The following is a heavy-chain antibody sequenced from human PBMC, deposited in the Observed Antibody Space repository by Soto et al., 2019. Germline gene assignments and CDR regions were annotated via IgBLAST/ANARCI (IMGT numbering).Heavy chain of an antibody. CDR2: ISYDGSNK. D-gene: IGHD7-27*01. J-gene: IGHJ4*02. Sequence: GGSLRLSCAASGFAFSSYAMHWVRQAPGKGLEWVAVISYDGSNKYYADSVKGRFTISRDNSKNTLYLQMNSLRAEDTAVYYCARSGDVDVPARYFDYWGQGTLVTVSS. CDR1: GFAFSSYA. V-gene: IGHV3-30*04. CDR3: ARSGDVDVPARYFDY.